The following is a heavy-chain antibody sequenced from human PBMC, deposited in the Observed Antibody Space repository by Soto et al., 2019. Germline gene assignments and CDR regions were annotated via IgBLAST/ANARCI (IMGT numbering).Heavy chain of an antibody. CDR2: VFYSGSD. Sequence: QVRLQESGPGLVKPSETLSLTCTVSGGSVSSGNHYWSWIRQPPGKELEFIAFVFYSGSDNYNPSLKSRVTTSIDTSKNQFSLNPRSVTAADTAVYYCARGRGYGYGIDYWGQGIRVIVSS. J-gene: IGHJ4*02. V-gene: IGHV4-61*01. CDR3: ARGRGYGYGIDY. CDR1: GGSVSSGNHY. D-gene: IGHD5-18*01.